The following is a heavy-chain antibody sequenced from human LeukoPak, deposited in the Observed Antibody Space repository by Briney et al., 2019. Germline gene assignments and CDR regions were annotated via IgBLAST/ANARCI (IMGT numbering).Heavy chain of an antibody. CDR2: INPNSGGT. D-gene: IGHD6-19*01. J-gene: IGHJ4*02. V-gene: IGHV1-2*04. CDR3: ARHGSSGWYYFDC. Sequence: ASVKVSCKASGYTFTGYYMHWVRQAPGQGLGWMGWINPNSGGTNYAQKFQGWVTMTRDTSISTAYMELSRLRSDDTAVYYCARHGSSGWYYFDCWGQGTLVTVSS. CDR1: GYTFTGYY.